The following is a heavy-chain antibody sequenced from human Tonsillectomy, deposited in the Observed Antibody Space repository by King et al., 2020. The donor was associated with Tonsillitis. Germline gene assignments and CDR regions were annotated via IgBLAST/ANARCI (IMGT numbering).Heavy chain of an antibody. V-gene: IGHV3-33*05. J-gene: IGHJ4*02. CDR3: ARDTYYVWGNYRHPLDY. CDR2: ISYDGSNK. CDR1: GFTFSSYG. Sequence: QVQLVESGGGVVQPGRSLRLSCAASGFTFSSYGMHWVRQAPGKGLEWVAVISYDGSNKYYADSVKGRFTISRDNSKNTLSLQMNSLRAEDTAVYYCARDTYYVWGNYRHPLDYWGQGTLVTVPS. D-gene: IGHD3-16*02.